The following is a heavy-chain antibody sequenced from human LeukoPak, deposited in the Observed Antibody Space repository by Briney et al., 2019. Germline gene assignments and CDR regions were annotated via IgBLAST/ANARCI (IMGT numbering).Heavy chain of an antibody. CDR3: AISYYDSSGYFDY. CDR1: GFTFSSYS. CDR2: ISSSSSYI. Sequence: GGSLRLSCAASGFTFSSYSMNWVRQAPGEGLEWVSSISSSSSYIYYADSVKGRFTISRDNAKNSLYLQMNSLRAGDTAVYYCAISYYDSSGYFDYWGQGTLVTVSS. V-gene: IGHV3-21*01. J-gene: IGHJ4*02. D-gene: IGHD3-22*01.